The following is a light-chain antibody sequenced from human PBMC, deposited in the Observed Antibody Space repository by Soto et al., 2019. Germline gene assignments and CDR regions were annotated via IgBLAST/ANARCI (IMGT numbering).Light chain of an antibody. J-gene: IGKJ1*01. Sequence: DIQMTQSPSTVSGSVGDRVTITCRASQTISSWLAWYQQKRGKAPKLLIYKASTLKSGVPSRFSGSGSGTEFTLTIISLQADDFVTYYCQHYNSYSEAFGQGTKVDIK. CDR3: QHYNSYSEA. V-gene: IGKV1-5*03. CDR1: QTISSW. CDR2: KAS.